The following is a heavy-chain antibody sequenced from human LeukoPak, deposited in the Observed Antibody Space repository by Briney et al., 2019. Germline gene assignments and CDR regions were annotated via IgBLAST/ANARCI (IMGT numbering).Heavy chain of an antibody. J-gene: IGHJ4*02. CDR1: GLGFGVYA. Sequence: PGGTLSLSCTASGLGFGVYATSWVRQAPGKGGGWVGVIRSKVYGGTTEYAASVKGRFTISRDKSKNTLYLQMNSLRAEDTAVYYCAKGAYDYIEIAYFDYWGQGSLVTVSS. CDR3: AKGAYDYIEIAYFDY. CDR2: IRSKVYGGTT. V-gene: IGHV3-49*04. D-gene: IGHD5-12*01.